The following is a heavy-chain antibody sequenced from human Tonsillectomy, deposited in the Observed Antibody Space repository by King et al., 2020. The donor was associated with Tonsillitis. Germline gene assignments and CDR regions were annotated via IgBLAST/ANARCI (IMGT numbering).Heavy chain of an antibody. CDR2: ISWNSGSI. CDR3: AKGFDYDSSGYMGDAFDI. D-gene: IGHD3-22*01. CDR1: GFTFDDYA. J-gene: IGHJ3*02. V-gene: IGHV3-9*01. Sequence: VQLVESGGGLVQPGRSLRLSCAASGFTFDDYAMHWVRQTPGKGLEWVSGISWNSGSIGYADSVKGRFTISRDNAKNSLHLQMNSLRAEDTAFYYCAKGFDYDSSGYMGDAFDIWGQGTMVTVSS.